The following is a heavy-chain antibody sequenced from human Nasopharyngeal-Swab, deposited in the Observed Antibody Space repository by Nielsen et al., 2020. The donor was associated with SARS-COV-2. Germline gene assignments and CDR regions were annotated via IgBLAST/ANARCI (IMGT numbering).Heavy chain of an antibody. CDR2: ISSSSRTI. J-gene: IGHJ6*02. CDR1: GFTFSTYT. CDR3: AKDGVRLNGIDV. V-gene: IGHV3-48*01. D-gene: IGHD3-16*01. Sequence: ESLKISCAASGFTFSTYTMNWVRQAPGKGLEWISYISSSSRTIYYADSVKGRFTISRDNAKNSLYLQMNSLRAEDTAEYFCAKDGVRLNGIDVWGQGTTVTVSS.